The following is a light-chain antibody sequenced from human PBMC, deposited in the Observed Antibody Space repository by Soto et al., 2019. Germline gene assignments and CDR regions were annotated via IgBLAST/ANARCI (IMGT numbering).Light chain of an antibody. Sequence: EVVMTQSPVTLSVSPGDRATLSCRASQSVSSNLAWFQQKFGRAPRLLMYGASTRATDVPARFSGSGSGTEFNLTLSSLQSEDFAVYFCQQYSLWPKTFGQGPRVEIK. CDR3: QQYSLWPKT. CDR1: QSVSSN. CDR2: GAS. J-gene: IGKJ1*01. V-gene: IGKV3-15*01.